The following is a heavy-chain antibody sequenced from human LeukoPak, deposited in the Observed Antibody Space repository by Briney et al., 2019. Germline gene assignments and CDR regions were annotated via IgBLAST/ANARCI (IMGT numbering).Heavy chain of an antibody. D-gene: IGHD3-10*01. CDR3: ARITMVRGVIITGLEY. J-gene: IGHJ4*02. CDR2: IYPGDSDN. V-gene: IGHV5-51*01. CDR1: GYSLTSYW. Sequence: GESLKISCKGSGYSLTSYWIGWVRPMPGKGLEWVGIIYPGDSDNRYRPSFQGQVTISADKAISTAYLQWSSLKASDTAMYYCARITMVRGVIITGLEYWGQGTLVTVSS.